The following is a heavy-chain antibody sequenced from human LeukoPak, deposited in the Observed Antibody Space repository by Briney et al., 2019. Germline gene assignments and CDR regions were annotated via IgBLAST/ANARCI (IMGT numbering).Heavy chain of an antibody. CDR2: IRTKIDGETR. J-gene: IGHJ6*02. Sequence: GGSLRLSCAASGLNFNYVWMSWVRQAPGKGLEWVGRIRTKIDGETRDYAAPVKGRFTISRDDSKTTLYLQMNSLKTEDSAVYYCTTERNWELLRPLGMDIWGQGTTVTVSS. CDR3: TTERNWELLRPLGMDI. D-gene: IGHD1-26*01. V-gene: IGHV3-15*01. CDR1: GLNFNYVW.